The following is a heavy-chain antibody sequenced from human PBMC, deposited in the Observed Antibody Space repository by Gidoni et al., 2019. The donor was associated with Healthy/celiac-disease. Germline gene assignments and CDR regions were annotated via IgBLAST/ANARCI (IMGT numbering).Heavy chain of an antibody. CDR2: ISGSGGST. D-gene: IGHD1-26*01. CDR3: AKDPEWEPRFSDLDY. CDR1: GLTFSSYA. J-gene: IGHJ4*02. Sequence: EVQLLESGGGLVQPGGSLRLSCAASGLTFSSYAMSWVRQAPGKGLEWVSAISGSGGSTYYADSVKGRFTISRDNSKNTLYLQMNSLRAEDTAVYYCAKDPEWEPRFSDLDYWGQGTLVTVSS. V-gene: IGHV3-23*01.